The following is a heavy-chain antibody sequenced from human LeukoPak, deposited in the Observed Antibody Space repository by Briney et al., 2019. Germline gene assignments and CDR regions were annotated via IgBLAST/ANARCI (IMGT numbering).Heavy chain of an antibody. V-gene: IGHV3-33*01. CDR1: GFTFSSYG. Sequence: GGSLRLSCAASGFTFSSYGMHWVRQAPGKGLEWVAVIWYDGSNKYYADSVKGRFTISRDNSKNTLYLQMNSLRAEDTAVYYCARDSLVLAIAPGYYFDYWGQGTLVTVSS. CDR2: IWYDGSNK. D-gene: IGHD5-18*01. CDR3: ARDSLVLAIAPGYYFDY. J-gene: IGHJ4*02.